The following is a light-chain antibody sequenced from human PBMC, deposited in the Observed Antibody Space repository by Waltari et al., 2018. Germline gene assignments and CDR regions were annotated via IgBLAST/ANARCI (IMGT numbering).Light chain of an antibody. J-gene: IGLJ1*01. V-gene: IGLV2-11*01. CDR1: SSDVGGYKF. CDR3: CSYAGDYTYV. CDR2: DVS. Sequence: QSALTQPRSVSGSPGQSVTISCTGTSSDVGGYKFVSWYQQHPGKAPKFMIYDVSKRPSGVPDRFSGSKSGNTASLTSSGLQAEDEAEYYCCSYAGDYTYVFGTGTKVTVL.